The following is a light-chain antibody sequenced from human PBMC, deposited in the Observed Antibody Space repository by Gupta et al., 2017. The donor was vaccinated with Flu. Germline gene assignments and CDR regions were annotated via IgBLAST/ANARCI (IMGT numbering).Light chain of an antibody. CDR1: QSVSDY. J-gene: IGKJ2*01. V-gene: IGKV3-11*01. CDR2: SPS. CDR3: QQRSNRPMYT. Sequence: IVLTQSPATLSLSPGDRADLSCRASQSVSDYIVWYQQKPGQPPRLLLFSPSTRAAGIPPRFSVSGSGTDFTLTISSLEPEDFAVYYCQQRSNRPMYTFGQGTRLEI.